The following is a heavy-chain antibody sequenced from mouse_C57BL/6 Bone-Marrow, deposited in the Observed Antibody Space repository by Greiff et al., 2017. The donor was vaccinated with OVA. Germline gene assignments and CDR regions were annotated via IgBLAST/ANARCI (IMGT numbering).Heavy chain of an antibody. J-gene: IGHJ2*01. CDR3: ARGPTTVSCDY. CDR2: IDPSDSET. V-gene: IGHV1-52*01. D-gene: IGHD1-1*01. CDR1: GYTFTSYW. Sequence: QVQLQQPGAELVRPGSSVKLSCKASGYTFTSYWMHWVKQRPIQGLEWIGNIDPSDSETHYNQKFKDKATLTVDKSSSTAYMQLRSLTSEDSAVYYCARGPTTVSCDYWGKGTTLTVSS.